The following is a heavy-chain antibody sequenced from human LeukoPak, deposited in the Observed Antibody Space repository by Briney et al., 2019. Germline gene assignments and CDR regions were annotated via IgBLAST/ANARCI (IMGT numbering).Heavy chain of an antibody. CDR1: GFTFSSYE. CDR2: ISSSGSTI. D-gene: IGHD5-24*01. Sequence: GGSLRLSCAASGFTFSSYEMNWVRQAPGKGLERVSYISSSGSTIYYADSVKGRFAISRDNAKNSLYLQMNSLRAEDTAVYYCASPDGYNWDYWGQGTLVTVSS. J-gene: IGHJ4*02. CDR3: ASPDGYNWDY. V-gene: IGHV3-48*03.